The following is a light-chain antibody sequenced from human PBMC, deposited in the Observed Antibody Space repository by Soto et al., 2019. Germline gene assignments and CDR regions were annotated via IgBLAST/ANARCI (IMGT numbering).Light chain of an antibody. CDR3: HQYINAPWA. Sequence: DFVMTQSPDSLAVSLGERATINRKSSQSVLYSPNNNNYLSWYQQKPGQPPKLLIYWASTRESGVPDRFSGSGSGTDFTLTISSLQAEDLAVYYCHQYINAPWAFGQGTKVEIK. V-gene: IGKV4-1*01. CDR1: QSVLYSPNNNNY. J-gene: IGKJ1*01. CDR2: WAS.